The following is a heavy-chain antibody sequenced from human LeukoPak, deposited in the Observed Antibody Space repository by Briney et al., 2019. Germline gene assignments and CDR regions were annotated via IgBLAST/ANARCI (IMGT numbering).Heavy chain of an antibody. D-gene: IGHD2-2*01. CDR2: IYYSGST. Sequence: SETLSPTCTVSGGSISSSSYYWGWIRQPPGKGLEWIGSIYYSGSTYYNPSLKSRVTISVDTSKNQFSLKLSSVTAADTAVYYCARHANDVVVPAAMTLWGQGTLVTVSS. J-gene: IGHJ4*02. CDR3: ARHANDVVVPAAMTL. V-gene: IGHV4-39*01. CDR1: GGSISSSSYY.